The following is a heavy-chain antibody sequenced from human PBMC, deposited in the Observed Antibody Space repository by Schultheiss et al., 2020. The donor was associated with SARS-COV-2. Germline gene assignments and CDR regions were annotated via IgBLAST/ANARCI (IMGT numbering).Heavy chain of an antibody. CDR2: IYHSGST. Sequence: SETLSLTCNVSASSISGYYWAWIRQPPGKGLEWIGSIYHSGSTYYNPSLKSRVTISVDTSKNQFSLKLSSVTAADTAVYYCARGLHTAMVYWYFDLWGRGTLVTVSS. V-gene: IGHV4-38-2*02. D-gene: IGHD5-18*01. J-gene: IGHJ2*01. CDR3: ARGLHTAMVYWYFDL. CDR1: ASSISGYY.